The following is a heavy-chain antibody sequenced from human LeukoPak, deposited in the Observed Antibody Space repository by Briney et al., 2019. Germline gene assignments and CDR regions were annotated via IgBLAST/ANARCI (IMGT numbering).Heavy chain of an antibody. Sequence: PGGSLRLSCAASGFTFSSYAMHWVRQAPGKGLEWVAVISYDGSNKYYADSVKGRFTISRDNSKNTLYLQMNSLRAEDTAVYYCARGVGYYDSSGYYVDAFDIWGQGTMVTVSS. J-gene: IGHJ3*02. CDR1: GFTFSSYA. CDR3: ARGVGYYDSSGYYVDAFDI. V-gene: IGHV3-30-3*01. D-gene: IGHD3-22*01. CDR2: ISYDGSNK.